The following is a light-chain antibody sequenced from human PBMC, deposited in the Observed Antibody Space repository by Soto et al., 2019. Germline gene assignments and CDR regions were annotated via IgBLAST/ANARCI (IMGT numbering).Light chain of an antibody. J-gene: IGLJ2*01. Sequence: QSALTQPASVSGSPGQSITIPCTGTSSDVGGNNYVSWYQQYPGKAPKLIIYHVSDRPSGVSNRFSGSKSGSTASLTISGLQAEDEAEYYCSSHVGTSTPHVAFGGGTKLTVL. CDR2: HVS. CDR3: SSHVGTSTPHVA. CDR1: SSDVGGNNY. V-gene: IGLV2-14*03.